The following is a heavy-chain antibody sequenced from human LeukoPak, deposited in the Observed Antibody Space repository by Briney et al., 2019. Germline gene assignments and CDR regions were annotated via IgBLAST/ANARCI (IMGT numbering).Heavy chain of an antibody. CDR2: INPNSGGT. D-gene: IGHD3-22*01. CDR1: GYTSTGYY. CDR3: ERVPYYYDSSGYYGRGFDY. J-gene: IGHJ4*02. V-gene: IGHV1-2*02. Sequence: ASVKVSCKASGYTSTGYYMHWVRQAPGQGHEWMGWINPNSGGTNYAQKFQGRVTMTRDTSISTACMELSRLRSADTAVSYCERVPYYYDSSGYYGRGFDYWGQGTLVTVSS.